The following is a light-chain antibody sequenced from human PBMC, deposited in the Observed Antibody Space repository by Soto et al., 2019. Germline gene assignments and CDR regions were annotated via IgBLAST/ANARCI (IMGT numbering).Light chain of an antibody. CDR3: QQYNSYST. CDR1: QSISTW. CDR2: DAS. Sequence: DIQMTQSPSPLSASVGDRFTITCRASQSISTWLAWYQQKPGKAPKLLIYDASSLESGVPSRFSGSGSGTEFTLTISSLQPEDFASYYCQQYNSYSTFGQGTKVDIK. J-gene: IGKJ1*01. V-gene: IGKV1-5*01.